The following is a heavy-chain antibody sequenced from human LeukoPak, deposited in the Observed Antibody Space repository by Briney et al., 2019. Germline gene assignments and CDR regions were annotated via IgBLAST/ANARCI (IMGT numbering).Heavy chain of an antibody. D-gene: IGHD3-22*01. CDR1: GLSFSSYD. Sequence: PGGSLRLSCVAAGLSFSSYDMYWVRQAPGKGLEWVSGIGGGGYKIYYADSVKGRFTISRDNSKNTLYLQMNSLRAEDTAVYYCAQGEKVVWNWGQGTLVTVSS. J-gene: IGHJ4*02. CDR2: IGGGGYKI. CDR3: AQGEKVVWN. V-gene: IGHV3-23*01.